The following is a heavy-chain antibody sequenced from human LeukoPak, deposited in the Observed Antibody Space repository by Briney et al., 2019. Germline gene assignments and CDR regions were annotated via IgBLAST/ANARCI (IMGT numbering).Heavy chain of an antibody. CDR1: GFTFSSYC. CDR2: IRYDGSNK. D-gene: IGHD6-13*01. CDR3: AKEVGSSSWYSLGVYGMDV. J-gene: IGHJ6*02. Sequence: PGGSLRLSCAASGFTFSSYCMHWVRQAPGKGLEWVAFIRYDGSNKYYADSVKGRFTISRDNSKNTLYLQMNSLRAEDTAVYYCAKEVGSSSWYSLGVYGMDVWGQGTTVTVSS. V-gene: IGHV3-30*02.